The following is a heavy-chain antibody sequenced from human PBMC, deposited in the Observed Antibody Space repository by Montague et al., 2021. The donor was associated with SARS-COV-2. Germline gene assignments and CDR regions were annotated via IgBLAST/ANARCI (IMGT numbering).Heavy chain of an antibody. Sequence: SETLSLTCTVSGGSTNNYYWSWIRQPPGKGLEWIGRIQAGGISTXNPSLETRVTMSVDTSKNQFSLKLSSVTAADTAVYYCARGRFYYDSGELGSWGQGTLVTVSS. J-gene: IGHJ5*02. CDR2: IQAGGIS. D-gene: IGHD3-22*01. CDR3: ARGRFYYDSGELGS. V-gene: IGHV4-4*07. CDR1: GGSTNNYY.